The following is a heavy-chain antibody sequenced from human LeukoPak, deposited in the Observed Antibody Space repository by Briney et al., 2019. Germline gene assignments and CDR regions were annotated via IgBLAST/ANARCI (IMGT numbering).Heavy chain of an antibody. CDR2: VTDTGGNT. CDR3: AKGTVRSCSGPSCYPLDS. V-gene: IGHV3-23*01. J-gene: IGHJ4*02. D-gene: IGHD2-15*01. CDR1: GFTFSSYA. Sequence: GGSLRLSCAASGFTFSSYAMTWVRQAPVKGLEWLSVVTDTGGNTYHADSVKGRFTISRANSKNTLYLEMNSLRVEDTAVYYCAKGTVRSCSGPSCYPLDSWGQGTLVTVSS.